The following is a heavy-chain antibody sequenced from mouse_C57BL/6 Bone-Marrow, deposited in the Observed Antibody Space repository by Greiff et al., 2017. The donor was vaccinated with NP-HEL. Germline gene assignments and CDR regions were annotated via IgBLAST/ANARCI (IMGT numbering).Heavy chain of an antibody. CDR1: GFTFSSYA. J-gene: IGHJ3*01. CDR2: ISSGGDYI. V-gene: IGHV5-9-1*02. CDR3: TSPDGYYLAWFAY. Sequence: EVKLMESGEGLVKPGGSLKLSCAASGFTFSSYAMSWVRQTPEKRLEWVAYISSGGDYIYYADTVKGRFPISRDNARNTLYLQMSSLKSEYTAMYYCTSPDGYYLAWFAYWGQGTLVTVSA. D-gene: IGHD2-3*01.